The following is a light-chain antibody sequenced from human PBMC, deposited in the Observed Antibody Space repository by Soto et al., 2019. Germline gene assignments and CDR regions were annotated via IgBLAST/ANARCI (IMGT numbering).Light chain of an antibody. CDR2: EVT. V-gene: IGLV2-8*01. CDR3: DSYAGGNQV. Sequence: QSALTQPPSASGSPGQSVTISCTGTSSDVGGYNFVSWYQQHPGKAPKLIIYEVTKRPSGVPDRFSGSKSGNTASLTVSGLLAEDEADYYCDSYAGGNQVFGTGTKLTVL. CDR1: SSDVGGYNF. J-gene: IGLJ1*01.